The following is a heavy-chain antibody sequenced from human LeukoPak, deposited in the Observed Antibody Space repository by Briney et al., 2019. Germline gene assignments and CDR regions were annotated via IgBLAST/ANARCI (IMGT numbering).Heavy chain of an antibody. J-gene: IGHJ4*02. Sequence: SETLSLTCTVSGVSSSSSYWSWIRQPPGKGLEWIGYIFYTGDSNHNPSFKSRVSISLDTSKDQISLKLSSVTAADTAVYYCARHRFASPLDSWGQGTLVPVSS. CDR1: GVSSSSSY. V-gene: IGHV4-59*08. CDR2: IFYTGDS. D-gene: IGHD2-21*01. CDR3: ARHRFASPLDS.